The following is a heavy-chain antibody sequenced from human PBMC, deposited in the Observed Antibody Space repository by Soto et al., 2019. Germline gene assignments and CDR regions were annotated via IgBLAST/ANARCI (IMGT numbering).Heavy chain of an antibody. CDR3: AMLMGPKGPQKDYYYGMDV. Sequence: QVQLQESGPRLVKPSQTLSLTCTVSGGSISSGGYYWSWIRQHPGKGLEWIGYIYYRGSTYYNPALRSRVTISVDTSKNQFSLKLSSVTAADTAVYYCAMLMGPKGPQKDYYYGMDVWGQGTTVTVSS. CDR1: GGSISSGGYY. V-gene: IGHV4-31*03. CDR2: IYYRGST. J-gene: IGHJ6*02.